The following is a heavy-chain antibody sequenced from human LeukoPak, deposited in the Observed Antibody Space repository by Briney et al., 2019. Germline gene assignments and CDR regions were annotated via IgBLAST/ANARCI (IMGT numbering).Heavy chain of an antibody. CDR2: INTDGRSV. CDR1: GFTFSNNW. V-gene: IGHV3-74*01. CDR3: LRTTLGPAGAIDY. Sequence: PGGSLRLSCAASGFTFSNNWMHWVRQAPGKGLVWVSRINTDGRSVTYAELVKGRFTISRDNAKNTLYLQMNSLRAEDTAVYYCLRTTLGPAGAIDYWGQGTLVAVSS. D-gene: IGHD2-2*01. J-gene: IGHJ4*02.